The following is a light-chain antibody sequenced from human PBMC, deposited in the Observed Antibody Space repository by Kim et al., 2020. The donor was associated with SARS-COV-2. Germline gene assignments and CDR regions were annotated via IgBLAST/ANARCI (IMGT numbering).Light chain of an antibody. CDR3: QSYDSGLNGWV. V-gene: IGLV1-40*01. Sequence: RGIITSCGGRTPIGTGNAVNWYQHLPGTAPKLLIYADYQRPSGVPDRFSGSKSGTSASLAITGLQAEDEADYFCQSYDSGLNGWVFGAGTQLTVL. CDR1: RTPIGTGNA. J-gene: IGLJ3*02. CDR2: ADY.